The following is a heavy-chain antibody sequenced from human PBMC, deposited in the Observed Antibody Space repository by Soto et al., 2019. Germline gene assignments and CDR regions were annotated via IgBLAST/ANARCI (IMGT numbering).Heavy chain of an antibody. CDR1: GFTFSGSA. CDR3: TRRNRDCSGGSCYVYYFDY. V-gene: IGHV3-73*01. D-gene: IGHD2-15*01. Sequence: GGSLRLSCAASGFTFSGSAMHWVRQASGKGLEWVGRIRSKANSYATADAASVKGRFTISRVDSKHTAYLQMNSLKTEDTAVYYCTRRNRDCSGGSCYVYYFDYWGQGTLVTVSS. J-gene: IGHJ4*02. CDR2: IRSKANSYAT.